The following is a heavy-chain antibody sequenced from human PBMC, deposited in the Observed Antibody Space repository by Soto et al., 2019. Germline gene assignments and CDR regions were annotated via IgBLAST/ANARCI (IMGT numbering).Heavy chain of an antibody. V-gene: IGHV4-39*01. CDR1: GGSISSSSYY. Sequence: SETLSLTCTVSGGSISSSSYYWGWIRQPPGKGLEWIGNIYYDGSTHYNPSLKSRVTISVDTSKNQFSLKLSSVTAADTAVYYCARTDQEWVISTFDFWGQGTLVPVSS. D-gene: IGHD3-3*01. CDR3: ARTDQEWVISTFDF. CDR2: IYYDGST. J-gene: IGHJ4*02.